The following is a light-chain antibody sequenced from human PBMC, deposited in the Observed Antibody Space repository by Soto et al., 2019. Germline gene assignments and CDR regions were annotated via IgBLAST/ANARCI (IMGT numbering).Light chain of an antibody. Sequence: QFALTQPASVSGSPGQSITISCTGTSSDVGGYNYVSWFQQHPGKAPKLMIYEVSNRPSGVSNRFSGSRSGNTASLTISGLQSEDEAEYYCNSYTNNNTFVFGTGTKLTVL. CDR2: EVS. V-gene: IGLV2-14*01. J-gene: IGLJ1*01. CDR1: SSDVGGYNY. CDR3: NSYTNNNTFV.